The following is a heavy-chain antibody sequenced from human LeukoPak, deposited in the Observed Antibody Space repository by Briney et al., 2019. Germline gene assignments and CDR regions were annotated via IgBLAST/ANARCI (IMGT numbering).Heavy chain of an antibody. CDR1: GFTFSSYA. CDR2: ISGSADRT. CDR3: ARALVGATFHAFDI. V-gene: IGHV3-23*01. Sequence: GGSLRLPCAASGFTFSSYAMNWVRQAPGKGLEWVSAISGSADRTYSADSVKGRFTIFRDNSKNTLYLQMNSLRVEDTAVYHCARALVGATFHAFDIWGQGTMVTVSS. J-gene: IGHJ3*02. D-gene: IGHD1-26*01.